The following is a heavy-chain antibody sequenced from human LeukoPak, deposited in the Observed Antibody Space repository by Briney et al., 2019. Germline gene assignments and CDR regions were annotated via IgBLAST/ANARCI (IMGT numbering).Heavy chain of an antibody. D-gene: IGHD2-15*01. V-gene: IGHV3-15*01. Sequence: GGSLRLSCAASGFTLSNAWMSWVRQAPGKGLEWVGRIKSKTDGGTTDYAAPVNGRFTISRDDSKNTLYLQMNSLKTEDTAVYYCTTEYCSGGNCYSYYWGQGTLVTVSS. CDR3: TTEYCSGGNCYSYY. CDR2: IKSKTDGGTT. J-gene: IGHJ4*02. CDR1: GFTLSNAW.